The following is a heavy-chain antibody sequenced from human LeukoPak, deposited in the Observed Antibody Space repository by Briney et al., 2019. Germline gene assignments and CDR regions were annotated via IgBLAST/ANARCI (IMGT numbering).Heavy chain of an antibody. CDR1: GFTFSSYW. D-gene: IGHD3-10*01. Sequence: GGSLRLSCAASGFTFSSYWMHWVRQAPGKGLVWVSRINSDGSSTSYADSVKGRFTISRDNAKNSLYLQMNSLRAEDTAVYYCARDWIFTMVRGVKGSVIVGGYMDVWGEGTTVTVSS. CDR2: INSDGSST. CDR3: ARDWIFTMVRGVKGSVIVGGYMDV. V-gene: IGHV3-74*01. J-gene: IGHJ6*03.